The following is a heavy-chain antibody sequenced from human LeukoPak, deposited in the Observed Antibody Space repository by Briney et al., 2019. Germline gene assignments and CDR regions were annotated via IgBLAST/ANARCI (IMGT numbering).Heavy chain of an antibody. Sequence: PGGSLRLSCAASGVTFSSYAMHWVRQAPGKGLEWVAVISYDGSNKYYADSVKGRFTISRDNSKNTLYLQMNSLRAEDTAVYYCARGGVDYYDSSGLVFDYWGQGTLVTVSS. D-gene: IGHD3-22*01. J-gene: IGHJ4*02. CDR1: GVTFSSYA. CDR2: ISYDGSNK. CDR3: ARGGVDYYDSSGLVFDY. V-gene: IGHV3-30-3*01.